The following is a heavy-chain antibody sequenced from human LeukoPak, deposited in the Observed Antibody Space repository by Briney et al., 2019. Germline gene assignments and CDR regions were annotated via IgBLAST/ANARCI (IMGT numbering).Heavy chain of an antibody. J-gene: IGHJ4*02. CDR1: GDSISTSSYY. Sequence: SETLSLTCTVSGDSISTSSYYWGWIRRPPGKGLEWLGSIYYSGSTYYNPSLKSRVTISVDTSKNQFSLNLYSVTAADTAVFYCARSYYYDYRQIDYWGQGTLVTVSS. CDR3: ARSYYYDYRQIDY. D-gene: IGHD3-22*01. CDR2: IYYSGST. V-gene: IGHV4-39*01.